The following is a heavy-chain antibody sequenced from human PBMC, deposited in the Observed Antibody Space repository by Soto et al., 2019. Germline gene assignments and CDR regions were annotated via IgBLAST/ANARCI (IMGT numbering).Heavy chain of an antibody. CDR1: GYSFTDYH. D-gene: IGHD2-8*01. Sequence: ASVKVSCKASGYSFTDYHIHWVRQAPGQGLEWLGRINPKSGGTSTAQKFQGWVTMTTDTSISAASMELTRLTSDDTAIYYCARGDSTDCSNGVCSFFYNHDMDVWGQGTTVTSP. CDR2: INPKSGGT. CDR3: ARGDSTDCSNGVCSFFYNHDMDV. J-gene: IGHJ6*02. V-gene: IGHV1-2*04.